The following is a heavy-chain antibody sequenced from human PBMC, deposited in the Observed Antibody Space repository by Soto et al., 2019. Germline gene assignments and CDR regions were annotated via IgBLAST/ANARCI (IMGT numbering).Heavy chain of an antibody. J-gene: IGHJ5*02. CDR2: LYYSGNT. D-gene: IGHD2-15*01. CDR3: ATRQGGSYNWLDP. CDR1: GGSISRSSYS. V-gene: IGHV4-39*01. Sequence: SETLSLTCTVSGGSISRSSYSWAWIRQPPGKGLEWIGTLYYSGNTYYNPSLKSRVTISVDTSKNQFSLKLSSVTAADTAVCYCATRQGGSYNWLDPWGQGTLVTVSS.